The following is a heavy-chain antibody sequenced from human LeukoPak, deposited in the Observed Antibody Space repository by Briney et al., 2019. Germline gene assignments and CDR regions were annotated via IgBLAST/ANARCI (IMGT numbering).Heavy chain of an antibody. D-gene: IGHD3-10*01. J-gene: IGHJ4*02. CDR3: ATSITVAGTFDY. V-gene: IGHV1-8*01. CDR2: MNPNSGNT. CDR1: GYTFTSYD. Sequence: ASVKVSCKASGYTFTSYDINWVRQATGQGLEWMGWMNPNSGNTGYAQKFQGRVTTTRNTSISTAYMELSSLRSEDTAVYYCATSITVAGTFDYWGQGTLVTVSS.